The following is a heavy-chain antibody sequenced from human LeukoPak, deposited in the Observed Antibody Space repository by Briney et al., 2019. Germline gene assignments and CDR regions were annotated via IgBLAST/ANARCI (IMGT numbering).Heavy chain of an antibody. Sequence: GWSLRLSCAASGFTFSSYWMSWVRQAPGKGLEWVANIKQDGSEKYYVDSVKGRFTISRDNAKNSLYLQMNSLRAEDTAVYYCARALAAAIFDYWGQGTLVTVSS. J-gene: IGHJ4*02. D-gene: IGHD6-13*01. CDR3: ARALAAAIFDY. CDR1: GFTFSSYW. CDR2: IKQDGSEK. V-gene: IGHV3-7*01.